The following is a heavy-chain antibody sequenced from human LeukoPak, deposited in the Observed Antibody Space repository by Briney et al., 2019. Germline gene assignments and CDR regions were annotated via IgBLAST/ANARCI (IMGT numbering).Heavy chain of an antibody. Sequence: PGGSLRLSCAASGFTFSSYAMGWVRQAPGKGLEWVSDISDTGGSTNYVGSAKGRFTISRDNSKNTLHLHMNSLRVEDTAVYYCARKGNGALDIWGQGTMVTVSS. D-gene: IGHD1-1*01. CDR1: GFTFSSYA. V-gene: IGHV3-23*01. CDR2: ISDTGGST. CDR3: ARKGNGALDI. J-gene: IGHJ3*02.